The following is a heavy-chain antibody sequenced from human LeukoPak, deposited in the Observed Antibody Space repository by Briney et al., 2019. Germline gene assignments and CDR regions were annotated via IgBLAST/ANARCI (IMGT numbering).Heavy chain of an antibody. CDR1: GGTISSYY. D-gene: IGHD3-3*01. CDR2: IYTSGST. CDR3: TRTRSRSDY. Sequence: PSETLSLTCAVSGGTISSYYWSWIRQPPGKGLEWIWYIYTSGSTNYNPSLTRRVTISVDTSKNQSTLKLSSATAADTAVHYCTRTRSRSDYWGQGTLVIVSS. V-gene: IGHV4-4*09. J-gene: IGHJ4*02.